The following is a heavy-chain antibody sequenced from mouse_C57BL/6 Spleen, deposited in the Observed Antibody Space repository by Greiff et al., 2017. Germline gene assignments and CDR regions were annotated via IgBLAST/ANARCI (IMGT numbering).Heavy chain of an antibody. D-gene: IGHD2-2*01. V-gene: IGHV5-6*01. Sequence: EVKLVESGGDLVKPGGSLKLSCAASGFTFSSYGMSWVRQTPDKRLEWVATISSGGSYTYYPDSVKGRFTISRDNAKNTLYLQMSSLKSEDTAMYYGARQKDLLWFYAMDYWGQGTSVTVSS. J-gene: IGHJ4*01. CDR1: GFTFSSYG. CDR2: ISSGGSYT. CDR3: ARQKDLLWFYAMDY.